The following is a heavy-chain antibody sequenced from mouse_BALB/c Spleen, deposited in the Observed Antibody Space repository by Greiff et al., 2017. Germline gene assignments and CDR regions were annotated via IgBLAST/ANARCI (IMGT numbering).Heavy chain of an antibody. CDR1: GYTFSSYW. Sequence: QVQLQQSGAELMKPGASVKISCKATGYTFSSYWIEWVKQRPGHGLEWIGEILPGSGSTNYNEKFKGKATFTADTSSNTAYMQLSSLTSEDSAVYYCAREVGPVPFDYWGQGTTLTVSS. CDR3: AREVGPVPFDY. V-gene: IGHV1-9*01. D-gene: IGHD1-3*01. J-gene: IGHJ2*01. CDR2: ILPGSGST.